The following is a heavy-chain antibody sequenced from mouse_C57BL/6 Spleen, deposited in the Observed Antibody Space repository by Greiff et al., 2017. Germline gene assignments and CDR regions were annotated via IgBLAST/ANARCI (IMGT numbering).Heavy chain of an antibody. J-gene: IGHJ4*01. CDR3: ARGGYPLAMDY. CDR2: IYPGDGDT. D-gene: IGHD2-2*01. CDR1: GYAFSSSW. V-gene: IGHV1-82*01. Sequence: QVQLQQSGPELVKPGASVKISCKASGYAFSSSWMNWVKQRPGKGLEWIGRIYPGDGDTNYNGKFKGKATLTADKSSSTAYMQLSSLTAEDSAVYFCARGGYPLAMDYWGQGTSVTVSS.